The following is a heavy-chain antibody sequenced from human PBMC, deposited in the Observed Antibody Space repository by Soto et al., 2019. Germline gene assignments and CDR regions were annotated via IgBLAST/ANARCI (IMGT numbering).Heavy chain of an antibody. CDR2: IWYDGSNK. D-gene: IGHD3-22*01. V-gene: IGHV3-33*01. CDR1: GFTFSSYG. J-gene: IGHJ4*02. Sequence: GGSLRLSCAASGFTFSSYGMHWVRQAPGKGLEWVAVIWYDGSNKYYADSVKGRFTISRGNSKNTLYLQMNSLRAEDTAVYYCARDPLNGNHYYHSTCFDYWGQGTLVTVSS. CDR3: ARDPLNGNHYYHSTCFDY.